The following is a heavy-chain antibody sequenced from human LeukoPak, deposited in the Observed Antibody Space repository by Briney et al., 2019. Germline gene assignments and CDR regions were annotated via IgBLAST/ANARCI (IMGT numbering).Heavy chain of an antibody. Sequence: SETLSLTCTVSGGSITTNYWSWIRQPPGKGLEWIGYRHYSGGANSNPSLRSRVTISIDTSKNQFSLKLNSVTAADTAVYYCARDTFYYGSEDDYDDVFDLWSQGTMVTVSS. V-gene: IGHV4-59*01. CDR3: ARDTFYYGSEDDYDDVFDL. J-gene: IGHJ3*01. CDR1: GGSITTNY. CDR2: RHYSGGA. D-gene: IGHD3-10*01.